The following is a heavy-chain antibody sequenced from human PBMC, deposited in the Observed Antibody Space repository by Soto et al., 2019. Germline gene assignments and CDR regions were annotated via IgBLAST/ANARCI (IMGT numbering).Heavy chain of an antibody. D-gene: IGHD3-16*01. CDR1: GFTFSSYG. Sequence: QVQMVESGGGVVQPGRSLRLSCAASGFTFSSYGMHWVRQAPGKGLEWVAVIWYDASNKYYADSVKGRFTISRDNSKNTVYLQMNSLRAEDTAVYYCARYQGIGGGPHFDYWGQGTLFTVSS. CDR3: ARYQGIGGGPHFDY. V-gene: IGHV3-33*01. J-gene: IGHJ4*02. CDR2: IWYDASNK.